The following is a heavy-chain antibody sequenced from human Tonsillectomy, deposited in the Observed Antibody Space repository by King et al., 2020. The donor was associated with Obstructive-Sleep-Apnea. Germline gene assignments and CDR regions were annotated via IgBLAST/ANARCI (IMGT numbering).Heavy chain of an antibody. Sequence: VQLVESGGGLVKPGGSPRLSCAASGFTFSDYYMSWIRQAPGKGLEWVSYITSSGSTIKYADSVKGRFTISRDNAKNSLYLQMNRLRAEDTAVYYCAGVVAAATEYFDSWGRGILVTVSS. V-gene: IGHV3-11*01. CDR2: ITSSGSTI. CDR3: AGVVAAATEYFDS. J-gene: IGHJ4*02. D-gene: IGHD6-13*01. CDR1: GFTFSDYY.